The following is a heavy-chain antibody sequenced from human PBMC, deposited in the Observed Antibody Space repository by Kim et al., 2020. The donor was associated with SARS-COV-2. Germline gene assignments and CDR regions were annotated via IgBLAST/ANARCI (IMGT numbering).Heavy chain of an antibody. CDR1: GFTFSSYD. J-gene: IGHJ6*03. CDR2: IGTAGDT. V-gene: IGHV3-13*01. Sequence: GGSLRLSCAASGFTFSSYDMHWVRQATGKGLEWVSAIGTAGDTYYPGSVKGRFTISRENAKNSLYLQMNSLRAGDTAVYYCARGETTLVRGVMHYYSYYMDVWGKGTTVTVSS. CDR3: ARGETTLVRGVMHYYSYYMDV. D-gene: IGHD3-10*01.